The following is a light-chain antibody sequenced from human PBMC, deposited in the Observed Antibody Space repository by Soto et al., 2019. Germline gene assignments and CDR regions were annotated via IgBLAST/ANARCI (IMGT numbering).Light chain of an antibody. CDR1: QSVSRY. V-gene: IGKV3-20*01. CDR2: DAS. CDR3: QQYGSSTWT. Sequence: EIVLTQSPATLSLSPGERATLSCRASQSVSRYLAWYQHKVGQAPRLLIYDASSRATGIPDRFSGSGSGTDFTLAISRLEPEDFAVYYCQQYGSSTWTFGQGTKWIS. J-gene: IGKJ1*01.